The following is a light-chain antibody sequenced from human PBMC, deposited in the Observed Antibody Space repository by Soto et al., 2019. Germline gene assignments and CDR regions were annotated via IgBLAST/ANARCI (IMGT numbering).Light chain of an antibody. CDR2: DDN. Sequence: QSVLTQPPSVSAAPGQKVTISCSGSTSNIGNNYVSWYQQLPGTAPKLLIYDDNKRSSGIPDRFSGSKSGTSATLGITGRQTGDEADYYCGTWDSSLSAAVFGGGTQLTVL. CDR3: GTWDSSLSAAV. J-gene: IGLJ3*02. CDR1: TSNIGNNY. V-gene: IGLV1-51*01.